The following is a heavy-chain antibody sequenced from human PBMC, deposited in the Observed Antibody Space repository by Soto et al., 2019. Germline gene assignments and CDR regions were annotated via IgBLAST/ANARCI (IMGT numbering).Heavy chain of an antibody. V-gene: IGHV3-23*01. CDR1: GFTFSSSA. J-gene: IGHJ4*02. Sequence: SLRLSFAASGFTFSSSAMSWVRQAPGKGLEWVSAISGSGGSTYYADSVKGGFTISRDNSKNTLYLQMNSLRAEDTAVYYCAKGRAVADAFDYWGQGTLVTVSS. CDR3: AKGRAVADAFDY. CDR2: ISGSGGST. D-gene: IGHD2-15*01.